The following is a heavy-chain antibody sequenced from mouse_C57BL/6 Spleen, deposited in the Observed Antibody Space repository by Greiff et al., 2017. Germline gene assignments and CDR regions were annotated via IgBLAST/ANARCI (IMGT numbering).Heavy chain of an antibody. CDR2: IRNKANGYTT. V-gene: IGHV7-3*01. CDR3: ARSPALITTDWYFDV. Sequence: EVQRVESGGGLVQPGGSLSLSCAASGFTFTDYYMSWVRQPPGKALEWLGFIRNKANGYTTEYSASVKGRFTISRDNSQSILYLQMNALRAEDSATYYCARSPALITTDWYFDVWGTGTTVTVSS. D-gene: IGHD1-1*01. J-gene: IGHJ1*03. CDR1: GFTFTDYY.